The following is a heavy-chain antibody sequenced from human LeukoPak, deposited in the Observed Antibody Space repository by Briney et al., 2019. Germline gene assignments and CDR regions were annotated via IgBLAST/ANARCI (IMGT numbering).Heavy chain of an antibody. CDR1: GYTFTGYY. J-gene: IGHJ6*02. V-gene: IGHV1-2*04. Sequence: ASVKVSCKASGYTFTGYYMHWLRQAPGQGLEWVGWINPNSGGTNYAQKFQGWVTMTRDTSISTAYMELSRLRSDDTAVYYCARGSYDILTGYYGMDVWGQGTTVTVSS. CDR3: ARGSYDILTGYYGMDV. CDR2: INPNSGGT. D-gene: IGHD3-9*01.